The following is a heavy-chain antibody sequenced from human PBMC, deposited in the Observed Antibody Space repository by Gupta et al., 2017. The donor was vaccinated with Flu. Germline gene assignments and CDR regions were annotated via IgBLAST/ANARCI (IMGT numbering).Heavy chain of an antibody. J-gene: IGHJ4*02. V-gene: IGHV3-33*01. CDR1: GFPFSSYG. Sequence: QVQLVESGGGVVQPGRSLRLSCAASGFPFSSYGMHWVRQAPGKGLEWVAVIWYDGSNKYYADSVKGRFTISRDNSKNTLYLQMNSLRAEDTAVYYCARVMGRRYANIDYWGQGTLVTVSS. CDR3: ARVMGRRYANIDY. D-gene: IGHD3-16*01. CDR2: IWYDGSNK.